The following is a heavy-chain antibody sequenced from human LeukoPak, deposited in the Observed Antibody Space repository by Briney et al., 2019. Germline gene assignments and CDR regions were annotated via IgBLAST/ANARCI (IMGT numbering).Heavy chain of an antibody. D-gene: IGHD6-13*01. J-gene: IGHJ5*02. CDR2: INPNTGGT. CDR1: GYTFTGYY. Sequence: ASVKASCKASGYTFTGYYIHWVRQAPGQGLEWMGRINPNTGGTDYAQKFQGRVTMTRDTSITTAYMELSRLTSDDTAIYYCAKVPPSITAAGNWLGPWGQGALVTVSS. CDR3: AKVPPSITAAGNWLGP. V-gene: IGHV1-2*06.